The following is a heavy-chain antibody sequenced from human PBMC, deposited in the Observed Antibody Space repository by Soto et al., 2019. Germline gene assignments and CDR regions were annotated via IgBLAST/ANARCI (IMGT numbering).Heavy chain of an antibody. D-gene: IGHD6-19*01. CDR3: ARGQWLGENGMDV. J-gene: IGHJ6*02. V-gene: IGHV3-30*03. CDR1: EFTFGAYD. Sequence: QEQLVESGGGVVQPGGSLRLSCAASEFTFGAYDMHWVRQAPGKGLEWVAAVSHDGRNEYYTDSVKGRFTISRDNSKNSLYMQRNSLRREDTAVYFGARGQWLGENGMDVWGQGTTVTVPS. CDR2: VSHDGRNE.